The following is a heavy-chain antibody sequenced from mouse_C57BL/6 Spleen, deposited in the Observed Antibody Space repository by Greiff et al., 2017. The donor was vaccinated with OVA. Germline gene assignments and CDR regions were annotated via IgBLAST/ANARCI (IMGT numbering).Heavy chain of an antibody. V-gene: IGHV1-22*01. CDR1: GYTFTDYN. J-gene: IGHJ4*01. CDR3: ASARGYYGAMDY. CDR2: INPNNGGT. D-gene: IGHD1-1*01. Sequence: EVKVVESGPELVKPGASVKMSCKASGYTFTDYNMHWVKQSHGKSLEWIGYINPNNGGTSYNQKFKGKATLTVNKSSSTAYMELRSLTSEDSAVYYCASARGYYGAMDYWGQGTSVTVSS.